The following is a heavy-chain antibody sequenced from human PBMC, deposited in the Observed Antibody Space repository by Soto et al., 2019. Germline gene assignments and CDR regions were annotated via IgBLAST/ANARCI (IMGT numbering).Heavy chain of an antibody. CDR2: ISPMFGTA. CDR3: ASGIKLWLPRIHTGYAG. CDR1: GGTFSTYA. J-gene: IGHJ4*02. D-gene: IGHD5-12*01. Sequence: QVQLVQSGAEVKKPESSVKVSCKAPGGTFSTYAISWVRQAPGQGLEWMGGISPMFGTANYAQRFQDRVTIPADESTNTVYMELSSLRSEDTAVYFCASGIKLWLPRIHTGYAGWGQGTLVTVSS. V-gene: IGHV1-69*12.